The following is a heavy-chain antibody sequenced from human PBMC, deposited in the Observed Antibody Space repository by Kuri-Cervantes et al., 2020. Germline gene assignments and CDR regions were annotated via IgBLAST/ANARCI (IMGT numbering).Heavy chain of an antibody. Sequence: GGSLRLSCAASGFTFDDYGMSWVRQAPGRGPEWVSGINGNGGSTGYADSVKGRFTISRDNAKNSLYLQMNSLRAEDTAVYYCARAQGYSYGFSSGYWGQGTLVTVSS. V-gene: IGHV3-20*04. J-gene: IGHJ4*02. CDR3: ARAQGYSYGFSSGY. D-gene: IGHD5-18*01. CDR1: GFTFDDYG. CDR2: INGNGGST.